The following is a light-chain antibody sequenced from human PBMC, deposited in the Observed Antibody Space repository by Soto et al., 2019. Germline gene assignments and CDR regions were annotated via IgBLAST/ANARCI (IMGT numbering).Light chain of an antibody. J-gene: IGKJ4*01. CDR2: KAS. CDR3: QQYTSYSLT. CDR1: QSISTW. Sequence: DIQMTQSPATLSASVGDRVTITCRARQSISTWLAWYQQKSGKAPKFLSQKASTLESGVPSRFSGSGSGTEFTLTISSLQPDDFATYFCQQYTSYSLTFGGGTKVQI. V-gene: IGKV1-5*03.